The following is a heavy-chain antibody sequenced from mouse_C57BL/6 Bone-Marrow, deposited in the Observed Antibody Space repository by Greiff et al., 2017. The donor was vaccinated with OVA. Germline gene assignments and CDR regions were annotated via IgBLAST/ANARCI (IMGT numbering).Heavy chain of an antibody. CDR1: GYAFSSSW. V-gene: IGHV1-82*01. D-gene: IGHD2-5*01. J-gene: IGHJ3*01. CDR3: ARLRADYSNFWFAY. CDR2: IYPGDGDT. Sequence: VQLQQSGPELVKPGASVKISCTASGYAFSSSWMNWVKQRPGKGLEWIGRIYPGDGDTNYNGKFKGKATLTADKSSSTAYMPLSSLTTEDSAIYYCARLRADYSNFWFAYWGQGTLVTVSA.